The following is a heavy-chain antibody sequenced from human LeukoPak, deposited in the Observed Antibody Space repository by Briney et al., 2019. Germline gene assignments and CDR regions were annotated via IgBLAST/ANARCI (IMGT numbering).Heavy chain of an antibody. CDR1: GGTFSSYA. Sequence: SVKVSCKASGGTFSSYAISWVRQAPGQGLEWMGGIIPIFGTANYAQKFQGRVTITADESTSTAYMELSSLRSEDTAVYYCARGARRDGYNGADYWGQGTLVTVSS. D-gene: IGHD5-24*01. CDR3: ARGARRDGYNGADY. V-gene: IGHV1-69*13. CDR2: IIPIFGTA. J-gene: IGHJ4*02.